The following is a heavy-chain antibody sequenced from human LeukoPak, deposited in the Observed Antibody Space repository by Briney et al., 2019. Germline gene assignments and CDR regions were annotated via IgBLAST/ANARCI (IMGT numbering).Heavy chain of an antibody. CDR1: GGSMSSGGYS. J-gene: IGHJ5*02. V-gene: IGHV4-30-2*01. CDR3: ARASYWFDP. CDR2: IYPSGNT. D-gene: IGHD3-16*01. Sequence: PSETLSLTCAVSGGSMSSGGYSWSWIRQPPGRGLEWIGYIYPSGNTYYNPSLKSRVTLSVDRSKNQFSVRLSSVTAADTAIYYCARASYWFDPWGQGTLVTVSS.